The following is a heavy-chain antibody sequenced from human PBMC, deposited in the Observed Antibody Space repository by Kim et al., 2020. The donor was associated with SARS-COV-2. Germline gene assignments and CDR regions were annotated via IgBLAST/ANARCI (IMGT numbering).Heavy chain of an antibody. CDR2: INHSGST. Sequence: SETLSLTCAVYGGSFSGYYWSWIRQPPGKGLEWIGEINHSGSTNYNPSLKSRVTISVDTSKNQFSLKLSSVTAADTAVYYCARVGDLLTDPSIDYWGQGTLVTVSS. V-gene: IGHV4-34*01. D-gene: IGHD1-26*01. CDR3: ARVGDLLTDPSIDY. CDR1: GGSFSGYY. J-gene: IGHJ4*02.